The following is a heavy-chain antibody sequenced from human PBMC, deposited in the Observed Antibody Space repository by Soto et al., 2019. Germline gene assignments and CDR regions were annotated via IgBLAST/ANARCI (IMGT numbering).Heavy chain of an antibody. D-gene: IGHD1-7*01. Sequence: SQTLSLTCGISGESVSSNSAAWNWIRQSPSRGLEWLGRTYYRSKWYNDYALSVKSRITINPDTSKNQFSLQLNSVTPEDTAVYAVSRNNWNYDTVDDWGQGTLVNVAS. CDR3: SRNNWNYDTVDD. CDR2: TYYRSKWYN. CDR1: GESVSSNSAA. V-gene: IGHV6-1*01. J-gene: IGHJ4*02.